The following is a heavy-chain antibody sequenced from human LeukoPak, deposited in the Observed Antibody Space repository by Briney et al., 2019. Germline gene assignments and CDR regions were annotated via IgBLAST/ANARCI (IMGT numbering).Heavy chain of an antibody. J-gene: IGHJ5*01. CDR2: IYYSGST. CDR1: GGSISSYY. Sequence: SETLSLTCTVSGGSISSYYWSWIRQPPGKGLEWIGYIYYSGSTNYNPSLKSRVTMSVDTSRNQFSLRLTSVTAADTAVYYCARGDYYDGGGRNWFDPWGQGTLVTVSS. CDR3: ARGDYYDGGGRNWFDP. D-gene: IGHD3-16*01. V-gene: IGHV4-59*12.